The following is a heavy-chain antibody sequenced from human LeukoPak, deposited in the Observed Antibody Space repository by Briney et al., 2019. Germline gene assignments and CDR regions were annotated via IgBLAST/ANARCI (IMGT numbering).Heavy chain of an antibody. CDR3: ARDPYYYGSGPDSNWFDP. CDR2: INPNSGGT. D-gene: IGHD3-10*01. V-gene: IGHV1-2*02. J-gene: IGHJ5*02. Sequence: ASVKVSCKASGYMFTGYYMHWVRQAPGQGLEWMGWINPNSGGTNYAQKFQGRVTMTRDTSISTAYMELSRLRSDDTAAYYCARDPYYYGSGPDSNWFDPWGQGTLVTVSS. CDR1: GYMFTGYY.